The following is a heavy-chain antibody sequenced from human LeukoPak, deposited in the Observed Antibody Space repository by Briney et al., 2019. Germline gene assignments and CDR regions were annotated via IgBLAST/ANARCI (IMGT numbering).Heavy chain of an antibody. CDR2: IYHSGST. Sequence: SETLSLTCTVSGGSISSYYWSWIRQPPGKGLEWIGSIYHSGSTYYNPSLKSRVTISVDTSKNQFSLKLSSVTAADTAVYYCARDEVGLLAFDIWGQGTMVTVSS. D-gene: IGHD1-26*01. CDR3: ARDEVGLLAFDI. J-gene: IGHJ3*02. CDR1: GGSISSYY. V-gene: IGHV4-39*07.